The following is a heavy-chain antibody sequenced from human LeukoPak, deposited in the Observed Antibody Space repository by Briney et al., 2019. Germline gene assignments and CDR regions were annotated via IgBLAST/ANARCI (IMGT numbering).Heavy chain of an antibody. CDR1: GYTFTSYG. CDR2: ISAYNGNT. J-gene: IGHJ6*02. Sequence: ASVTVSCKASGYTFTSYGISWVRQAPGQGREWMGWISAYNGNTNYAQKLQGRVTMTTDTSTSTAYMELRSLRSDDTAVYYCARVPSSGYYYYYYGMDVWGQGTTVTVSS. D-gene: IGHD3-22*01. CDR3: ARVPSSGYYYYYYGMDV. V-gene: IGHV1-18*01.